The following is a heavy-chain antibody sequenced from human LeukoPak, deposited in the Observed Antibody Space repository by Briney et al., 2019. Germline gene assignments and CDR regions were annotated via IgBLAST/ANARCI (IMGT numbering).Heavy chain of an antibody. Sequence: PGGSLRLPCAASGFTFSSYWMHWVRQAPGKGLEWVANIKLDGTEKYYVDSVKGRFTISRDNAKNSLYLQMNSLRVEDTAVYYCASDRFYFGVWGQGTLVTVSS. CDR3: ASDRFYFGV. J-gene: IGHJ4*02. V-gene: IGHV3-7*05. CDR2: IKLDGTEK. D-gene: IGHD3-16*01. CDR1: GFTFSSYW.